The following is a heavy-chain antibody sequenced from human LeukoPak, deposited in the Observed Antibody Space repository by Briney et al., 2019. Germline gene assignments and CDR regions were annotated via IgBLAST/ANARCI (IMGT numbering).Heavy chain of an antibody. V-gene: IGHV4-61*02. J-gene: IGHJ3*02. CDR3: ARDKADGYNFDAFDI. D-gene: IGHD5-24*01. Sequence: SETLSLTCTVSGGSISSGSYYWSWIRQPAGKGLEWIGRIYTSGSTNYNPSLQSRVTLSVDTSKNQFSLKLSSVTAADTAVYYCARDKADGYNFDAFDIWGQGAMVTVSS. CDR1: GGSISSGSYY. CDR2: IYTSGST.